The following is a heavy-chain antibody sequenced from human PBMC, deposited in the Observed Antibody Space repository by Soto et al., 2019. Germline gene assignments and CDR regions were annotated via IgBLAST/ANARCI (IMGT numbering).Heavy chain of an antibody. J-gene: IGHJ4*02. Sequence: PSETLSLTCTVSGGSISSSSYYWGWIRQPPGKGLEWIGSIYYSGSTYYNPSLKSRVTISVDTSKNQFSLKLSSVTAADTAVYYRARPRYCSGGSCYGFLDYWGQGTLVTGS. CDR1: GGSISSSSYY. D-gene: IGHD2-15*01. CDR3: ARPRYCSGGSCYGFLDY. V-gene: IGHV4-39*01. CDR2: IYYSGST.